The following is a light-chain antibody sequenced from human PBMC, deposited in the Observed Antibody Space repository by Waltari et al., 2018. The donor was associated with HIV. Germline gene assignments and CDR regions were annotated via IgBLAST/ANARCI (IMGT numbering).Light chain of an antibody. CDR1: QSLLHRNGYSY. J-gene: IGKJ1*01. CDR3: MQALQTPRT. V-gene: IGKV2-28*01. Sequence: DIVMTQYPLSLPVTPGEAASISCRSSQSLLHRNGYSYLAWYLQKPGQSPQLLIYLGSNRASGVPDRFSGSGSGTDFTLKSSRVEAEDVGVYYCMQALQTPRTFGQGTKVEIK. CDR2: LGS.